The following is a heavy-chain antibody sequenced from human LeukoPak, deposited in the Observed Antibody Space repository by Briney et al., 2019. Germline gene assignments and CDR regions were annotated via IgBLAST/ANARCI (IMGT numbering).Heavy chain of an antibody. Sequence: GGSLRLSCAASGFTFSSYGIHWVRQAPGKELEWVALISYDGSDKFFADSVRGRFTISRDNSKNTLYLQMNSLRVEDTAVYYCAKDLATKYSLDYWGQGILVTVSS. CDR2: ISYDGSDK. J-gene: IGHJ4*02. V-gene: IGHV3-30*18. CDR1: GFTFSSYG. CDR3: AKDLATKYSLDY. D-gene: IGHD5-12*01.